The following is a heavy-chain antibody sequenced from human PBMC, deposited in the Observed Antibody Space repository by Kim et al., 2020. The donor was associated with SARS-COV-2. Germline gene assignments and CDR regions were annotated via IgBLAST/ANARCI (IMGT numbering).Heavy chain of an antibody. CDR1: GLTFKDYA. J-gene: IGHJ6*02. CDR2: IDLNSGII. CDR3: GKDLLPGGLEV. D-gene: IGHD2-15*01. V-gene: IGHV3-9*01. Sequence: GGSLRLSCVVSGLTFKDYAMHWVRQAPGKGLEWVSGIDLNSGIIDYSDSVRGRFTISKDSARNSFYLQMNSLRPEDTAVYYCGKDLLPGGLEVWGQGTTVIVSS.